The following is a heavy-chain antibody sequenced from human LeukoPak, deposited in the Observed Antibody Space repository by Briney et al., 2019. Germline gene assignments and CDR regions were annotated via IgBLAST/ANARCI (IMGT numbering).Heavy chain of an antibody. D-gene: IGHD3-22*01. CDR2: IYYSGST. CDR3: ARDGSGSWYFDL. J-gene: IGHJ2*01. Sequence: SETLFLTCTVSGDSISTYYWSWIRQPPGKGLEWIGYIYYSGSTNYNPSLKSRVTISVDTSKNQFSLKLSSVTAADTAVYYCARDGSGSWYFDLWGRGTLVTVSS. V-gene: IGHV4-59*01. CDR1: GDSISTYY.